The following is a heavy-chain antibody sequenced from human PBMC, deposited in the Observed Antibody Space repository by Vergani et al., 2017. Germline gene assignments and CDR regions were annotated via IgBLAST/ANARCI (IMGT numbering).Heavy chain of an antibody. J-gene: IGHJ6*03. CDR1: GFTFSSYW. CDR2: IKQDGSEK. D-gene: IGHD1-1*01. V-gene: IGHV3-7*01. CDR3: ARGRTKVNWNGRRGSGGYYYYYMDV. Sequence: EVQLVESGGGLVQPGGSLRLSCAASGFTFSSYWMSWVRQAPGKGLEWVANIKQDGSEKYYVDSVKGRFTISRDNAKNSQYLQMNSLRAEDTAVYYCARGRTKVNWNGRRGSGGYYYYYMDVWGKGTTVTVSS.